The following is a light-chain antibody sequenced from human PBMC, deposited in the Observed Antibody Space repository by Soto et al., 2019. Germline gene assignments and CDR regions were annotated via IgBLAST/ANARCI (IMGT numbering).Light chain of an antibody. CDR3: QQSYSLPRT. Sequence: DIQMTQSPSSLSASVGARVPIPCRASQSINTYLNWYQQKPGRPPKLLIYAASSLQSGVPSRFSGSGSGTDFTLTISSLQPEDFATYYCQQSYSLPRTFGQGTKVDIK. V-gene: IGKV1-39*01. J-gene: IGKJ1*01. CDR2: AAS. CDR1: QSINTY.